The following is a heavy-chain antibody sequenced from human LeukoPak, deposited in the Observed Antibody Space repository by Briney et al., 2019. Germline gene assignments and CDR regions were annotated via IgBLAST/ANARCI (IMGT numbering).Heavy chain of an antibody. D-gene: IGHD4-23*01. CDR1: GYTFTGYY. CDR3: ARHPGKVTNDWYFDL. V-gene: IGHV1-2*02. J-gene: IGHJ2*01. CDR2: INPNSGGT. Sequence: ASVKVSXKASGYTFTGYYMHWVRQAXGQGLEWMGWINPNSGGTNYAQKFQGRVTMTRDTSITTAYMELSRLSSDDTAVYYCARHPGKVTNDWYFDLWGRGTLVTVSS.